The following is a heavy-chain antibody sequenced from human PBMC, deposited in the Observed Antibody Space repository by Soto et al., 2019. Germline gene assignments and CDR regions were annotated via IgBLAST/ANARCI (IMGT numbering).Heavy chain of an antibody. J-gene: IGHJ2*01. V-gene: IGHV4-30-4*01. Sequence: SETLSLTCTVSGGSISSGDYYWSWIRQPPGKGLEWIGYIYYSGSTYYNSSLKSRVTISLDTSKNQSSLKLSSVTAADTAVYYCARDKSYYDSSGYPNYWYFDLWGRGTLVTVSS. CDR1: GGSISSGDYY. D-gene: IGHD3-22*01. CDR3: ARDKSYYDSSGYPNYWYFDL. CDR2: IYYSGST.